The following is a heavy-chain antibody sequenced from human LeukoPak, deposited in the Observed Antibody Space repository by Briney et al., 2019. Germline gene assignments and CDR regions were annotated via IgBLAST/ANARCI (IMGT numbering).Heavy chain of an antibody. V-gene: IGHV3-74*01. Sequence: PGGSLRLSCAASGFTFSKYLMHWVRQAPGKGLVWVSRIHGDGISTTYADSVKGRFTISRDNAKNSLYLQMNSLRAEDTAVYYCAELGITMIGGVWGKGTTVTISS. CDR3: AELGITMIGGV. J-gene: IGHJ6*04. D-gene: IGHD3-10*02. CDR1: GFTFSKYL. CDR2: IHGDGIST.